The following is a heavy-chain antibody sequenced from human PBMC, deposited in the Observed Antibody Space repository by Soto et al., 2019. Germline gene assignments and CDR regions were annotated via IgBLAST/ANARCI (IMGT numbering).Heavy chain of an antibody. CDR3: ANFPVAATSDPDVDS. CDR1: GFTFSSYA. J-gene: IGHJ4*02. Sequence: EVQLLESVGGLVQPGGSLRLSCAASGFTFSSYAMSWVRQAPGKGLEWVSAISGSGGSTYYADSVKGRFTNSSDNSNNTLYQQMNSLSAEDTAVYYCANFPVAATSDPDVDSCGQGTLDTVSS. D-gene: IGHD2-15*01. V-gene: IGHV3-23*01. CDR2: ISGSGGST.